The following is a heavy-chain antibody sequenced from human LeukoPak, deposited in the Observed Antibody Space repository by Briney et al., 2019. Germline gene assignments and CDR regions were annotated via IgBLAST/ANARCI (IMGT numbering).Heavy chain of an antibody. J-gene: IGHJ4*02. CDR2: SSSSGTTT. CDR1: GFIFKSYE. CDR3: ARYSIVRHYRSRDG. D-gene: IGHD1-26*01. V-gene: IGHV3-48*03. Sequence: PGGSLRLSCAASGFIFKSYEMNWVRQAPGKGLEWISYSSSSGTTTHYADSVEGRFTMSRDNAESSLYLQMNSLSVEDTAIYYCARYSIVRHYRSRDGWGQGTLVTVSS.